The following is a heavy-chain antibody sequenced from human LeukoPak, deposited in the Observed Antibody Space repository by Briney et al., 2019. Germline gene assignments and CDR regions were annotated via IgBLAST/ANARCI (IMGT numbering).Heavy chain of an antibody. CDR2: ISSSSSTI. V-gene: IGHV3-48*01. CDR1: GFTFSSYT. J-gene: IGHJ4*02. CDR3: ANVGVALAVAGQFDY. Sequence: PGGSLRLSCAASGFTFSSYTMNWVRQAPGKGLEWVSDISSSSSTIYYADSVKGRFTISRDNAKNSLYLQMNSLRAEDTAVYYCANVGVALAVAGQFDYWGQGTLVTVSS. D-gene: IGHD6-19*01.